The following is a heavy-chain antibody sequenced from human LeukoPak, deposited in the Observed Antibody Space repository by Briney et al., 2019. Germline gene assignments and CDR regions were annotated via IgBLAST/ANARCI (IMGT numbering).Heavy chain of an antibody. V-gene: IGHV4-30-4*07. CDR1: GDSINSGVYS. D-gene: IGHD3-3*01. CDR2: IYSSGST. CDR3: ARCIWNPSANWFDP. Sequence: NPSETLSLTCTVSGDSINSGVYSWSWIRQPPGKGLEWIGYIYSSGSTYYNPSLKSRLSMSVDMSKNQFSLKLTSVTAADTAAYYCARCIWNPSANWFDPWGQGTLVTVFS. J-gene: IGHJ5*02.